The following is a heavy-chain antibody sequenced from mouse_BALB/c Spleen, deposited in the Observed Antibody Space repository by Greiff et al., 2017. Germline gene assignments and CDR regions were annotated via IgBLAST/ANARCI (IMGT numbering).Heavy chain of an antibody. Sequence: EVQLQQSGPELVKPGASVKISCKASGYSFTGYYMHWVKQSHVKSLEWIGRINPYNGATSYNQNFKDKASLTVDKSSSTAYMELHSLTSEDSAVYYCARDGGSAMDYWGQGTSVTVSS. CDR3: ARDGGSAMDY. CDR1: GYSFTGYY. V-gene: IGHV1-26*01. J-gene: IGHJ4*01. D-gene: IGHD2-3*01. CDR2: INPYNGAT.